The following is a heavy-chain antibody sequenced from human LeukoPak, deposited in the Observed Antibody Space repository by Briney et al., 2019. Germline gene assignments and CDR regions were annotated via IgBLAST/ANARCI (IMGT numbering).Heavy chain of an antibody. D-gene: IGHD1-14*01. Sequence: PGGSLRLSCAASGFTVITNDMTWVRDAPGKGLEWVSVLYSDGNTKYADSVQGRFTISRDNSKNTLYLEMNSLSPDDTAVYYCARGVEPLAANTLAYWGQGTLVTVSS. J-gene: IGHJ4*02. CDR3: ARGVEPLAANTLAY. CDR2: LYSDGNT. CDR1: GFTVITND. V-gene: IGHV3-53*01.